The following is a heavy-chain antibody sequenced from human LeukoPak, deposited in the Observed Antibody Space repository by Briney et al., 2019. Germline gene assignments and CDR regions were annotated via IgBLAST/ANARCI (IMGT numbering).Heavy chain of an antibody. CDR3: AKVYCGGDCSYNWFDP. CDR2: INPSGGST. J-gene: IGHJ5*02. Sequence: GASVKVSCKASGYTFTSYYMHWVRQAPGQGLEWMGIINPSGGSTSYAQKLQGRVTMTRDPSTSTVYMELRSLRSEDPAVYYCAKVYCGGDCSYNWFDPWGQGTLVTVSS. CDR1: GYTFTSYY. D-gene: IGHD2-21*02. V-gene: IGHV1-46*01.